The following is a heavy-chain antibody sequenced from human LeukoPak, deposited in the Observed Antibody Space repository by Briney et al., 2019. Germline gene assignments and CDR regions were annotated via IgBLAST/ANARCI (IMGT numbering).Heavy chain of an antibody. Sequence: GGSLRLSCAASGFSFVHNAMGWVRQAPGKGLEWVSGICASGRCTFYAAPVRGRFTVSRDNFKNSLYLQMNNLRAEDTAVYYCAKYINVPGTQLLGDYWRQGALVTVSS. J-gene: IGHJ4*02. CDR3: AKYINVPGTQLLGDY. CDR1: GFSFVHNA. D-gene: IGHD1-1*01. CDR2: ICASGRCT. V-gene: IGHV3-23*01.